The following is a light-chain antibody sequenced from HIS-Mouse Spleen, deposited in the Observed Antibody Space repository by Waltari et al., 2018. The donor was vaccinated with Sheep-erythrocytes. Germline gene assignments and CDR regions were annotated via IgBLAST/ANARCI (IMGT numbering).Light chain of an antibody. CDR2: EGS. V-gene: IGLV2-23*01. Sequence: QSALTQPASVSGSPGQSITIPCTGTSSDVGSDNLVSWYKQHPGKAPKLMIYEGSKRPSGVSNRFSGSKSGNTASLTISGLQAEDEADYYCCSYAGSSTPWVFGGGTKLTVL. CDR1: SSDVGSDNL. J-gene: IGLJ3*02. CDR3: CSYAGSSTPWV.